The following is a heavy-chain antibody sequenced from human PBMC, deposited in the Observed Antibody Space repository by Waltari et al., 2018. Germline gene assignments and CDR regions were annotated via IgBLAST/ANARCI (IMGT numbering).Heavy chain of an antibody. V-gene: IGHV3-23*01. J-gene: IGHJ6*02. CDR1: VFTFSSYA. CDR3: ANNYDFWSGYYSGYGMDV. CDR2: ISGSGGST. Sequence: EVQLLESGGGLVQPGGSLRLSCAASVFTFSSYAMSCVRQAPGKGLEWVSAISGSGGSTYYADSVKGRFTISRDNSKNTLYLQMNSLRAEDTAVYYCANNYDFWSGYYSGYGMDVWGQGTTVTVSS. D-gene: IGHD3-3*01.